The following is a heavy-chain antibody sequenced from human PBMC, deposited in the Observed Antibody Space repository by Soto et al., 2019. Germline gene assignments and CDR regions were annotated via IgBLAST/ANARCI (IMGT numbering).Heavy chain of an antibody. V-gene: IGHV3-33*01. CDR3: ARGPVVVTATHWFDP. CDR1: GFTFSPCA. Sequence: GGSLRLSCAASGFTFSPCAMHWVRQAPGKGLDWVAAIWHDGSNKYYVDSVKGRFTISRDNSKNTLYLQMNSLRAEDTAVYYCARGPVVVTATHWFDPWGQGTLVTVSS. J-gene: IGHJ5*02. D-gene: IGHD2-15*01. CDR2: IWHDGSNK.